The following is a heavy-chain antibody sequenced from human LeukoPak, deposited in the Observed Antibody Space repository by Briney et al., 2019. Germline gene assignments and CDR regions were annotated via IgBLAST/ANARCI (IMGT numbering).Heavy chain of an antibody. CDR2: IYPGDSDT. V-gene: IGHV5-51*01. Sequence: PGESLKISFKGSGYRFTSYWIGWGRPMPGKGLEWMGIIYPGDSDTRYSPSFQGQVTVSADKSISTAYLQWSSLKASDTAMYYCARSIKGIVGTQRRPYNWFDPWGQGTLVTVSS. D-gene: IGHD1-26*01. J-gene: IGHJ5*02. CDR3: ARSIKGIVGTQRRPYNWFDP. CDR1: GYRFTSYW.